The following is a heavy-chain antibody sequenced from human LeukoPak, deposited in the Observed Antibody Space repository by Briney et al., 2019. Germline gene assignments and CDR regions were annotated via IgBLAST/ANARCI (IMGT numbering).Heavy chain of an antibody. D-gene: IGHD6-19*01. J-gene: IGHJ4*02. V-gene: IGHV1-69*13. CDR1: GGTFRSYA. CDR2: IIPIFGTA. Sequence: ASVKVSCTASGGTFRSYAISWVRQAPGPGLEWMGGIIPIFGTANYAQKFQGRVTITADESTSTAYMELSSLRSEDTAVYYCARGDGSGWFYFDYWGQGTLVTVSS. CDR3: ARGDGSGWFYFDY.